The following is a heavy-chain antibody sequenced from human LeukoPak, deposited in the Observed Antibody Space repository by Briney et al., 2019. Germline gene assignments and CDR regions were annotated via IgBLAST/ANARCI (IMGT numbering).Heavy chain of an antibody. Sequence: GGSLRLSCAASGFTFSSYNMNWVRQAPGKGLEWVSSISSSSSSYIYYADSVKGRFTISRDNAKNSLYLQMNSLRAEDTAVYYCASTTAAGTYYYYYMDVWGKGTTVTISS. CDR2: ISSSSSSYI. V-gene: IGHV3-21*01. J-gene: IGHJ6*03. CDR1: GFTFSSYN. D-gene: IGHD6-13*01. CDR3: ASTTAAGTYYYYYMDV.